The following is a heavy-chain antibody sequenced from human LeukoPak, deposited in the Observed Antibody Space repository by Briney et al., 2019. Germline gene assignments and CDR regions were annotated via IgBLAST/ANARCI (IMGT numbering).Heavy chain of an antibody. V-gene: IGHV3-48*01. CDR2: ISSSSTNM. D-gene: IGHD1-26*01. J-gene: IGHJ5*02. CDR1: GFIFSTYS. Sequence: PGGSLRLSCAASGFIFSTYSMNWVRQAPRKGLEWVSYISSSSTNMYYADSVKGRFTISRDNSKNTLYLQMNSLRAEDTAVYYCAKERWEQPGRGWFDPWGQGTLVTVSS. CDR3: AKERWEQPGRGWFDP.